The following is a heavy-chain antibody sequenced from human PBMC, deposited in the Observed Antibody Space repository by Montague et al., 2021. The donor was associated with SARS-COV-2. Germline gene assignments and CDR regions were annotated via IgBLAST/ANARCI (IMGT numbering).Heavy chain of an antibody. D-gene: IGHD3-10*01. CDR2: IYHSGTT. CDR1: GDSITNNYY. V-gene: IGHV4-38-2*02. CDR3: AGDDIVLQGVTKGMDV. Sequence: SETLSLTCTVSGDSITNNYYWGWIRQPPGKGLEWIGTIYHSGTTYYNPSLKSRVTISIDTSKNQFSLKLSSVTAADTAVYYCAGDDIVLQGVTKGMDVWGQGTTVTVSS. J-gene: IGHJ6*02.